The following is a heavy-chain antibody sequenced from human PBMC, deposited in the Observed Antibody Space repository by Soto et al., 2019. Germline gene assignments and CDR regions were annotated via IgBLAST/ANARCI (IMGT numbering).Heavy chain of an antibody. J-gene: IGHJ5*02. V-gene: IGHV5-10-1*01. CDR1: GYSFTSYW. Sequence: GESLKISCKASGYSFTSYWIIWVRQMPGRGLEWMGRIDPSDSYTDYNPAFQGHIIISSDKSTSTVYLQLTTLKASDNGMYYCARPQGGTDWLDPWGQRTLVTVSS. D-gene: IGHD1-7*01. CDR3: ARPQGGTDWLDP. CDR2: IDPSDSYT.